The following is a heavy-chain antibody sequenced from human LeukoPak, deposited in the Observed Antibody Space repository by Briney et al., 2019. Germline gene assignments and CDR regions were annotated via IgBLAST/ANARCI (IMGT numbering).Heavy chain of an antibody. J-gene: IGHJ4*02. CDR1: GFTFSNYA. Sequence: GGSLRLSCAASGFTFSNYAMRWVRQAPGKGLEWVSGISGSGDSTYYADSVKGRFTISRDNSKNTLYLQMNSLRAEDTAVYYCAKAPDYDFWSGYVYYFDYWGQGTLVTVSS. D-gene: IGHD3-3*01. CDR2: ISGSGDST. CDR3: AKAPDYDFWSGYVYYFDY. V-gene: IGHV3-23*01.